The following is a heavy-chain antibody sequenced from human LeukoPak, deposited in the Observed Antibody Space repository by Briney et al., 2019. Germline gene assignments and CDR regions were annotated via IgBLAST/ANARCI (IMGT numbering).Heavy chain of an antibody. CDR3: ARDRRMARGVKYNWFDP. J-gene: IGHJ5*02. CDR2: IYTSGST. CDR1: GGSISSYY. Sequence: SETLSLTCTVSGGSISSYYWSWIRQPAGKGLEWIGRIYTSGSTNYNPSLKSRVTMSVDTSKNQFSLKLSSVTAADTAVYYCARDRRMARGVKYNWFDPWGQGTLVTVSS. D-gene: IGHD3-10*01. V-gene: IGHV4-4*07.